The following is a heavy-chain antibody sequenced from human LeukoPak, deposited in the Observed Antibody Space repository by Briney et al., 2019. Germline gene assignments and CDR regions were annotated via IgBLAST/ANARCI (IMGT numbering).Heavy chain of an antibody. V-gene: IGHV3-48*01. Sequence: QAGGSLRLSCAASGFTFSSYSMNWVRQAPGKGLEWVSYISSSSSTIYYADSVKGRFTISRDNAKNSLYLQMNSLRAEDTAVYYCARGIVVPAPGAFDIWGQGTMVTVSS. D-gene: IGHD2-2*01. CDR3: ARGIVVPAPGAFDI. J-gene: IGHJ3*02. CDR1: GFTFSSYS. CDR2: ISSSSSTI.